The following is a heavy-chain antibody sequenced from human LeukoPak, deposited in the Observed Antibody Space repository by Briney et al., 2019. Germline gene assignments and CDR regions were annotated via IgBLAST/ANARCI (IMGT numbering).Heavy chain of an antibody. V-gene: IGHV3-21*01. Sequence: GGSLRLSCAASGFTFSSYSMNWVRQAPGKGLEWVSSISSSSSYIYYADSVKGRFTISRDNAKNSLYLQMNGLRAEDTAVYYCARMPTLSKNYWGQGTLVTVSS. D-gene: IGHD3-16*01. CDR1: GFTFSSYS. J-gene: IGHJ4*02. CDR3: ARMPTLSKNY. CDR2: ISSSSSYI.